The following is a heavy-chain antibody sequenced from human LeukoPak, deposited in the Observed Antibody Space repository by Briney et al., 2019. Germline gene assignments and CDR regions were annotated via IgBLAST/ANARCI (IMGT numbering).Heavy chain of an antibody. Sequence: GGSLRLSCAASGFTFSSYAMHWVRQAPGKGLEWVAVISYGGSNKYYADSVKGRFTISRDNSKNTLYLQMNSLRAEDTAVYYCAREGREGVLWFGELLRTPENWGQGTLVTVSS. CDR2: ISYGGSNK. CDR3: AREGREGVLWFGELLRTPEN. CDR1: GFTFSSYA. V-gene: IGHV3-30*04. J-gene: IGHJ4*02. D-gene: IGHD3-10*01.